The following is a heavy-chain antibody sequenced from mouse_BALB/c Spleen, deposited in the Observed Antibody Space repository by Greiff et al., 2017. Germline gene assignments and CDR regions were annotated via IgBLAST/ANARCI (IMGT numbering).Heavy chain of an antibody. CDR2: INPGSGGT. J-gene: IGHJ3*01. V-gene: IGHV1-54*03. CDR1: GYAFTNYL. Sequence: QVQLQQSGAELVRPGTSVKVSCKASGYAFTNYLIEWVKQRPGQGLEWIGVINPGSGGTNYNEKFKGKATLTADKSSSTAYMQLSSLTSDDSAVYFCARETGYWFAYWGQGTLVTVSA. CDR3: ARETGYWFAY.